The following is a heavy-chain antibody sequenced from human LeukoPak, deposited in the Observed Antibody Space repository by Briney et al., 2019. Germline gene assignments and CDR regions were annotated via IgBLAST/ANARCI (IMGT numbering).Heavy chain of an antibody. CDR3: ARLNQGNRFDY. V-gene: IGHV4-39*01. CDR2: IYYSGNT. Sequence: SETLSPTCTVSGGSISSSSFYWGWIRQPPGKGLEWIGSIYYSGNTYYNPSLKSRVTISVDTSKNQFSLKLSSVTAADTAVYYCARLNQGNRFDYWGQGTLVIVSS. CDR1: GGSISSSSFY. D-gene: IGHD1-14*01. J-gene: IGHJ4*02.